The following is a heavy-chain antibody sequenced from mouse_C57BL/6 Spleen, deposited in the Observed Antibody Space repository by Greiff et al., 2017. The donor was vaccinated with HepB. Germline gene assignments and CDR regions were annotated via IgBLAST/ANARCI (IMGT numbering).Heavy chain of an antibody. V-gene: IGHV1-39*01. CDR3: ASWENYYDSSYGFAY. CDR1: GYSFTDYN. J-gene: IGHJ3*01. D-gene: IGHD1-1*01. Sequence: VQLKESGPELVKPGASVKISCKASGYSFTDYNMNWVKQSNGKSLEWIGVINPNYGTTSYNQKFKGKATLTVDQSSSTAYMQLNSLTSEDSAVYYCASWENYYDSSYGFAYWGQGTLVTVSA. CDR2: INPNYGTT.